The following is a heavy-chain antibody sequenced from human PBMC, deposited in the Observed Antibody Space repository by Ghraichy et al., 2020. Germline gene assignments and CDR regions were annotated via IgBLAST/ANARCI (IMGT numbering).Heavy chain of an antibody. CDR2: IYYSGST. CDR1: GGSISSYY. V-gene: IGHV4-59*01. Sequence: SETLSLTCTVSGGSISSYYWSWIRQPPGKGLEWIGYIYYSGSTNYNPSLKSRVTISVDTSKNQFSLKLSSVTAADTAMYYCARAGLLGVPAANYYFDYWGQGTLVTVSS. D-gene: IGHD2-2*01. CDR3: ARAGLLGVPAANYYFDY. J-gene: IGHJ4*02.